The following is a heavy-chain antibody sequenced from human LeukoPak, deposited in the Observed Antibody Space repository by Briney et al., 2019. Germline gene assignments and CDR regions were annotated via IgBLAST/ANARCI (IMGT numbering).Heavy chain of an antibody. Sequence: GGSLRLSCAASGFTFSSHSMNWVRQAPGKGLEWVSSISSSSSYIYYADSVKGRFTISRDNAKSSLYLQMNSLRAEDTAVYYCARDYGGKPEFDYWGQGTLVTVSS. J-gene: IGHJ4*02. D-gene: IGHD4-23*01. CDR2: ISSSSSYI. CDR3: ARDYGGKPEFDY. CDR1: GFTFSSHS. V-gene: IGHV3-21*01.